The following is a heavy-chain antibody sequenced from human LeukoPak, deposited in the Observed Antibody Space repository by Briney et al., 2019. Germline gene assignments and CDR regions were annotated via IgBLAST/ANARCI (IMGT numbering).Heavy chain of an antibody. CDR1: GFTFDDYA. V-gene: IGHV3-9*01. CDR2: ISWNSGSI. Sequence: GGSLRLSCAASGFTFDDYAMHWVRQAPGKGLEWVSGISWNSGSIGYADSVKGRFTISRDNAKNSLYLQMNSLRAEDTALYYCAKGSVVSHYETYRRSWYGDYWGQGTLVTVFS. J-gene: IGHJ4*02. D-gene: IGHD6-13*01. CDR3: AKGSVVSHYETYRRSWYGDY.